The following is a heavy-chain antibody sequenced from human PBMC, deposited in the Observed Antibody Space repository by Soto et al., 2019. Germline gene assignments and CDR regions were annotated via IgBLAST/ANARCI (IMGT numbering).Heavy chain of an antibody. J-gene: IGHJ4*02. CDR2: ISATGGSA. Sequence: DVQLLESGGGLVQPGGSLRLSCAASGFTFSSYAMSWVRQAPGEGLEWVSAISATGGSAFYADSVKGRFNISSDNSKNTVFLQTDSLVTEDTAVYDCETGTTAVYCFDFWGQGTLVTVSS. CDR1: GFTFSSYA. D-gene: IGHD2-15*01. CDR3: ETGTTAVYCFDF. V-gene: IGHV3-23*01.